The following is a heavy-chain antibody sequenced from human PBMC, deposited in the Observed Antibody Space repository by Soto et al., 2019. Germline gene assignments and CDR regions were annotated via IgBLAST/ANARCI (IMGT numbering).Heavy chain of an antibody. D-gene: IGHD6-13*01. CDR1: GGSISSGDYY. CDR2: IYYSGST. J-gene: IGHJ4*02. V-gene: IGHV4-30-4*01. CDR3: ARYEYSSSPYFDY. Sequence: SETLSLTCTVSGGSISSGDYYWSWIRQPPGKGLEWIGYIYYSGSTYYNPSLKSRVTISVDTSKNQFSLKLSSVTVADTAVYYCARYEYSSSPYFDYWGQGTLVTVSS.